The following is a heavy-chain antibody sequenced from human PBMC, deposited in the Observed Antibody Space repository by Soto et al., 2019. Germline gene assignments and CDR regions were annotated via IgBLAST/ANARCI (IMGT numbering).Heavy chain of an antibody. CDR1: GGTFSSYA. CDR3: ARGGYSYGPDAFDI. V-gene: IGHV1-69*13. CDR2: IIPIFGTA. Sequence: SLKVSCKASGGTFSSYAISWVRQAPGQGLEWMGGIIPIFGTANYAQKFQGRVTITADESTSTAYMELSSLRSEDTAVYYCARGGYSYGPDAFDIWGQGTMVT. J-gene: IGHJ3*02. D-gene: IGHD5-18*01.